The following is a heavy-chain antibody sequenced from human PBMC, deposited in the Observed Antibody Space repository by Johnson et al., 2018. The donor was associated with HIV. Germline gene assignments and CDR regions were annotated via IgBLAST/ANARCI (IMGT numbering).Heavy chain of an antibody. CDR1: GFTFDDYG. D-gene: IGHD2-15*01. Sequence: VQLVESGGGVVRPGESLRLSCTASGFTFDDYGMSWVRQVPGKGLEWVSGINWNGGSTGYADSVRGRFTISRDNAKNSLYLQMNSLRAEDTALYYCAREGGYCSGGSCVNAFDIWGQGTMVTVSS. V-gene: IGHV3-20*04. CDR3: AREGGYCSGGSCVNAFDI. CDR2: INWNGGST. J-gene: IGHJ3*02.